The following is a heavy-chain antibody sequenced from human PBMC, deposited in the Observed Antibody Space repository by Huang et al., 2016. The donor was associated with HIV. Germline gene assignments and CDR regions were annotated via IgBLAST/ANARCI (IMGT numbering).Heavy chain of an antibody. CDR1: GFSFRNYG. CDR2: ISYDGRSK. Sequence: QVQLVESGGGVVQPGRSLRLSCAAFGFSFRNYGTHWFRQAPGKGLEWLGVISYDGRSKYYADSVKGRFTISRDNSKDTLYLQMNSLRTEDTAVYYCAKDQNYGDYDYYGMDVWGQGTTVTVSS. J-gene: IGHJ6*02. V-gene: IGHV3-30*18. D-gene: IGHD3-10*01. CDR3: AKDQNYGDYDYYGMDV.